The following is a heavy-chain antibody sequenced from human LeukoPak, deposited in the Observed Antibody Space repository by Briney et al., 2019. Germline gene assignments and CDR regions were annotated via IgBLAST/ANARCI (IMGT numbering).Heavy chain of an antibody. J-gene: IGHJ4*02. CDR3: AREDNSGYDFH. CDR2: IYSAGYT. CDR1: GLIVSSNY. V-gene: IGHV3-53*01. Sequence: GGSLRLSCEASGLIVSSNYMSWVRQAPGKGLEWVSIIYSAGYTYYADSVKGRFTISRDNSENTLYLQMNSLRAEDTAVYYCAREDNSGYDFHWGQGTLVTVSS. D-gene: IGHD5-12*01.